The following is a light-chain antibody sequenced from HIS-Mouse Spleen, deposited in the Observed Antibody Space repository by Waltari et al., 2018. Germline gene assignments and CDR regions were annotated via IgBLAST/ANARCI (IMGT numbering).Light chain of an antibody. CDR1: RSDVCGYNY. CDR2: DVS. V-gene: IGLV2-11*01. Sequence: QAALTHPRSVSGSPGQSVTISCPGTRSDVCGYNYVAWYQQHPGKAPKLKIYDVSKRPSGVPDRFSGSKSGNTASLTISGLQAEDEADYHCCSYAGSYTWVFGGGTKLTVL. CDR3: CSYAGSYTWV. J-gene: IGLJ3*02.